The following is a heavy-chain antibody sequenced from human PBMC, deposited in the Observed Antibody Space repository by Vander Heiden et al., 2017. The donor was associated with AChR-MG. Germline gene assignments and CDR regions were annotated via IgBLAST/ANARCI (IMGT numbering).Heavy chain of an antibody. CDR3: ARVYDRHRHSPGYYYYGMDV. J-gene: IGHJ6*02. CDR1: GGSISRYY. V-gene: IGHV4-59*01. CDR2: IYYSGST. D-gene: IGHD3-3*01. Sequence: QVQLPESGPGLVKPSETLSLTCPVPGGSISRYYRGWIRQPPGKGLEWIGYIYYSGSTNYNPSLKSRVTISVDTSKNQFSLKLSSVTAADTAVYYCARVYDRHRHSPGYYYYGMDVWGQGTTVTVSS.